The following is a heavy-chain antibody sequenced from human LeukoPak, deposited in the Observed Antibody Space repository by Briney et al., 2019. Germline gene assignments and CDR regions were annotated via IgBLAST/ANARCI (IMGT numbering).Heavy chain of an antibody. CDR1: RFTFSSYD. CDR3: ARATETPYYYGMDV. J-gene: IGHJ6*02. V-gene: IGHV3-13*01. Sequence: GGSLRLSCAASRFTFSSYDMHWVRQATGKGLEWVSAIGTAGDTYYPGSVKGRFTISRENAKNSLYLQMNSLRAGDTAVYYCARATETPYYYGMDVWGQGTTVTVSS. CDR2: IGTAGDT.